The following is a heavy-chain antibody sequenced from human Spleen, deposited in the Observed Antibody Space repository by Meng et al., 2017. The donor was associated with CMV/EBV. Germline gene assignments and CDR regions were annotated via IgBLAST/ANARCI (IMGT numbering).Heavy chain of an antibody. Sequence: SETLSLTCAVYGGSFSGYYWSWIRQPPGKGLEWIGEINHSGSTNYNPPLKSRVTISVDTSKNQFSLKLSSVTAADTAVYYCASPSYSSSWEIHYFDYWGQGTLVTVSS. CDR1: GGSFSGYY. CDR3: ASPSYSSSWEIHYFDY. D-gene: IGHD6-13*01. CDR2: INHSGST. J-gene: IGHJ4*02. V-gene: IGHV4-34*01.